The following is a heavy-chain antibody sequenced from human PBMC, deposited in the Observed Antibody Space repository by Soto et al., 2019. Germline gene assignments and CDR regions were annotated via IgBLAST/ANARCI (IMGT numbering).Heavy chain of an antibody. CDR1: VGSISSYY. CDR2: IYYSGST. D-gene: IGHD2-21*02. Sequence: AETLSLTCTVSVGSISSYYWSCIRQPPGKGLEWIGYIYYSGSTNYNPSLKSRVTISVDTSKNQFSLKLSSVTAADTAVYYCAREYRGDATFDPWGQGTLVTVSS. CDR3: AREYRGDATFDP. V-gene: IGHV4-59*01. J-gene: IGHJ5*02.